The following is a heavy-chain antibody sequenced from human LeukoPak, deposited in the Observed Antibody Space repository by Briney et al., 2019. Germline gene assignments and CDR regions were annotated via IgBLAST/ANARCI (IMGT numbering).Heavy chain of an antibody. CDR2: FGPEDGET. CDR3: TTASGNYDYVWGSYRYSGNWFDP. V-gene: IGHV1-24*01. D-gene: IGHD3-16*02. J-gene: IGHJ5*02. Sequence: ASVKVSCKVSGYTLTVLSMHWVRQAPGKGLEWMGGFGPEDGETNYAQKFQGRVTLTEDTSTKTDYMELSSLRSEDTAVYYCTTASGNYDYVWGSYRYSGNWFDPWGQGTLVTVSS. CDR1: GYTLTVLS.